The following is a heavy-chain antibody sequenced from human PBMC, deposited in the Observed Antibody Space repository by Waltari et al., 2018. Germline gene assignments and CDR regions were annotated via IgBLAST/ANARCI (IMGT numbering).Heavy chain of an antibody. CDR2: ISWNSGSI. D-gene: IGHD3-10*01. Sequence: EVQLVESGGGLVQPGRSLRLSCAASGFTFDDYAMHWVRQAPGKGLEWVSGISWNSGSIGYADSVKGRFTISRDNAKNSLYLQMNSLRAEDTALYYCAKSRSGGNFGEIDYWGQGTLVTVSS. V-gene: IGHV3-9*01. CDR3: AKSRSGGNFGEIDY. CDR1: GFTFDDYA. J-gene: IGHJ4*02.